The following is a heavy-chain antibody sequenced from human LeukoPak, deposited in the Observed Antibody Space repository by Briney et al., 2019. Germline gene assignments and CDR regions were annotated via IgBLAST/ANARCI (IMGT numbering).Heavy chain of an antibody. V-gene: IGHV3-23*01. Sequence: GGSLRLSCAGSGSTFSSYAMSWVRQAPGKGLEWVSAISAGSGSTYYADSVKGRFTISRDNSKNTLYLQMNSLRADDTAAYYCSKGGSPTSYYYDMDVWGQGTTVTVSS. D-gene: IGHD3-16*01. CDR2: ISAGSGST. J-gene: IGHJ6*02. CDR1: GSTFSSYA. CDR3: SKGGSPTSYYYDMDV.